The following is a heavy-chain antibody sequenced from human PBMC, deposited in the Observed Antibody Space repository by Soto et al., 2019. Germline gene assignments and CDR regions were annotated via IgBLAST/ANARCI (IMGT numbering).Heavy chain of an antibody. V-gene: IGHV4-31*03. D-gene: IGHD5-18*01. J-gene: IGHJ4*02. Sequence: SETLSLTCTVSGGSISSGGYYWSWIRQHPGKGLEWIGYIYYSGSTYYNPSLKSRVTISVDTSKNQFSLKLSSVTAADTAVYYCARSGGYSYGYDKAPFDYWGRGTLVTVSS. CDR3: ARSGGYSYGYDKAPFDY. CDR1: GGSISSGGYY. CDR2: IYYSGST.